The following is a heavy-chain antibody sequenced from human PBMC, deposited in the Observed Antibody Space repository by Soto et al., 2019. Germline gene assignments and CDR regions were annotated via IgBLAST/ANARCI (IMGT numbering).Heavy chain of an antibody. CDR1: GYTLTELS. CDR3: AAVVYYYGSGSYGWFDP. D-gene: IGHD3-10*01. CDR2: FDPEDGET. Sequence: PRPPVKVSCKVSGYTLTELSMHWVRQAPGKGLEWMGGFDPEDGETIYAQKFQGRVTMTEDTSTDTAYMELSSLRSEDTAVYYCAAVVYYYGSGSYGWFDPWGRGTLVTVSS. J-gene: IGHJ5*02. V-gene: IGHV1-24*01.